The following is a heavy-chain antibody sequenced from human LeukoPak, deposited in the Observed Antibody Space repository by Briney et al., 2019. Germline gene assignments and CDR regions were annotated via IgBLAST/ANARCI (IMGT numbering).Heavy chain of an antibody. J-gene: IGHJ4*02. CDR2: INTDGSST. CDR1: AFTFRSYW. D-gene: IGHD3-10*01. Sequence: GGSLRLSCKASAFTFRSYWMHWVRQAPGKGLAWVSRINTDGSSTTYADSVKGRFTIFRDNARNTLYLQMNSLRADDTALYFCARGGRFGELSSSLWGQGTLVTVSS. V-gene: IGHV3-74*01. CDR3: ARGGRFGELSSSL.